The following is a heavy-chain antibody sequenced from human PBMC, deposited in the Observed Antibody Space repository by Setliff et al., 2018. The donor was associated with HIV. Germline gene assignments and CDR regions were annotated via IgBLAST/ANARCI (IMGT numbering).Heavy chain of an antibody. CDR3: ARDSRWLQFPYFDS. CDR1: GYSISNTYY. J-gene: IGHJ4*01. Sequence: SETLSLTCVVSGYSISNTYYWDWIRQPPGKGLEWIASVYHSGSTYYNPSLKSRVTISVDTSTNQFYLKLSSLTAADTAVYYCARDSRWLQFPYFDSWGQGTPVTVSS. D-gene: IGHD5-12*01. CDR2: VYHSGST. V-gene: IGHV4-38-2*02.